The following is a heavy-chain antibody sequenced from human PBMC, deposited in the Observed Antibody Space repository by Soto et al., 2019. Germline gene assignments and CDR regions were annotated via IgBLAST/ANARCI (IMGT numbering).Heavy chain of an antibody. CDR3: AKDTASRYCSSTSCYGGGNYYYYYGMDV. CDR2: ISGSCGST. J-gene: IGHJ6*02. Sequence: GGSLRLSCAASGFTFSSYAMSWVRPAPGKGLEWVSAISGSCGSTYYADSVKGRFTISRDNSKNTLYLQMNSLRAEDTAVYYCAKDTASRYCSSTSCYGGGNYYYYYGMDVWGQGTTVTVSS. CDR1: GFTFSSYA. D-gene: IGHD2-2*01. V-gene: IGHV3-23*01.